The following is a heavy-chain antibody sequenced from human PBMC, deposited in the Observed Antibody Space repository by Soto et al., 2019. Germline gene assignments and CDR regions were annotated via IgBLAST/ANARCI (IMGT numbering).Heavy chain of an antibody. V-gene: IGHV3-21*01. D-gene: IGHD3-10*01. J-gene: IGHJ6*02. CDR1: GIPFSDYT. Sequence: EVQLVESGGGLVKPGGSLRLSCATSGIPFSDYTMNWVRQAPGKGLEWVSCMSGSSSYIYYADSVKGRFTFSRANAKKTLLLNMESRRAEDRAVNYCATTYGQSYYCSGMDIWGQGTTVPVSS. CDR2: MSGSSSYI. CDR3: ATTYGQSYYCSGMDI.